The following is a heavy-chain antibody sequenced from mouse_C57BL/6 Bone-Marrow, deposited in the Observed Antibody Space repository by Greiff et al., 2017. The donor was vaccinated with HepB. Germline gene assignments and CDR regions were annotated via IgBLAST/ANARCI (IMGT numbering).Heavy chain of an antibody. V-gene: IGHV1-15*01. CDR2: IDPETGGT. J-gene: IGHJ3*01. D-gene: IGHD2-1*01. CDR3: TRRCYGNYVWFAY. Sequence: QVQLPQSGAELVRPGASVTLSCKASGYTFTDYEMHWVKQTPVHGLEWIGAIDPETGGTAYTQKFKGKAILTADKSSSTAYMELRSLTSEDSAVYYCTRRCYGNYVWFAYWGQGTLVTVSA. CDR1: GYTFTDYE.